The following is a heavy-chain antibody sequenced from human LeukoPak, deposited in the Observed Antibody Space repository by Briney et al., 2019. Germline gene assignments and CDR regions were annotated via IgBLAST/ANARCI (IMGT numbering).Heavy chain of an antibody. V-gene: IGHV3-11*06. CDR2: ISSSSSYT. CDR3: ARHYYGSGSYDY. D-gene: IGHD3-10*01. J-gene: IGHJ4*02. CDR1: GFTFSDYY. Sequence: PGGSLRLSCAASGFTFSDYYMSWIRQAPGKGLEWVSYISSSSSYTNYADSVKGRFTISRDNAKNSLHLQMNSLRAEDTAVYYCARHYYGSGSYDYWGQGTLVTVSS.